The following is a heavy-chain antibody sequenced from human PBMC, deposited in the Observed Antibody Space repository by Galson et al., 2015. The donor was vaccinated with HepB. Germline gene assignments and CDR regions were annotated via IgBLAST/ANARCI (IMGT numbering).Heavy chain of an antibody. CDR1: GGTFSSYA. Sequence: SVKVSCKASGGTFSSYAISWVRQAPGQGLEWMGGIIPILGIANYAQKFQGRVTITADKSTSTAYMELSSLRSEDTAVYYCARERGRELLPLYYYYMDVWGKGTTVTVSS. D-gene: IGHD1-26*01. V-gene: IGHV1-69*10. CDR2: IIPILGIA. J-gene: IGHJ6*03. CDR3: ARERGRELLPLYYYYMDV.